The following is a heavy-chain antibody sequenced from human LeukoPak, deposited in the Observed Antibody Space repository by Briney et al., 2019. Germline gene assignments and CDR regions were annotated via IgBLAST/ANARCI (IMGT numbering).Heavy chain of an antibody. CDR2: ISAYNGNT. D-gene: IGHD3-22*01. CDR1: GYTFTGYY. CDR3: ARDRGDNSGYYYGY. Sequence: ASVKVSCKASGYTFTGYYMHWVRQAPGQGLEWMGWISAYNGNTNYAQKVQGRVTMTTDTSTSTAYMELRSLRSDDTAVYYCARDRGDNSGYYYGYWGQGTLVTVSS. V-gene: IGHV1-18*04. J-gene: IGHJ4*02.